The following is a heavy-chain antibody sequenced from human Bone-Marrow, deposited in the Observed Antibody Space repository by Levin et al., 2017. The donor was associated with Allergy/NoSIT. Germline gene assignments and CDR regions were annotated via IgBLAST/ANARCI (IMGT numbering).Heavy chain of an antibody. V-gene: IGHV3-15*01. J-gene: IGHJ4*02. CDR2: IKSEGDGGTT. CDR3: ATDYGEITAFDY. D-gene: IGHD4/OR15-4a*01. Sequence: PGGSLRLSCKVSGITFSNAWMSWVRQAPGKGLEWVGRIKSEGDGGTTDYGASVKDRFTISREDSINTLFLHMDRLRPEDTGVYYCATDYGEITAFDYWGQGTLVTVSS. CDR1: GITFSNAW.